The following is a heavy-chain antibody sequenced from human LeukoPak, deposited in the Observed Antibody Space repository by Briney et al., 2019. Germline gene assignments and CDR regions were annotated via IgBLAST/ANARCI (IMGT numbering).Heavy chain of an antibody. J-gene: IGHJ4*02. V-gene: IGHV3-7*01. CDR2: IKQDGSDK. CDR3: ARDQGYSVIDY. D-gene: IGHD6-13*01. Sequence: GDSLRLSCAASGFTFTKYWMTWVRQAPGKGLEWVGNIKQDGSDKNYMDSVKGRFTISRDNTKNSVYLQMSSLRAEDTAVYYCARDQGYSVIDYWGQGTLVTVSS. CDR1: GFTFTKYW.